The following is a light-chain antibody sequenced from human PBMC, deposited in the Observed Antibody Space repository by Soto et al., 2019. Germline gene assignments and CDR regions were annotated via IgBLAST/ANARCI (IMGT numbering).Light chain of an antibody. V-gene: IGLV1-40*01. CDR2: GYG. CDR3: QSYDSSLSGYV. Sequence: QPVRPPPPSVPGAAGQRVTISCARSSSNIGASYDVHWYQQLPGTAPKVVIYGYGNRPSGVPDRFYGYKSGTSASLDIAGLQADDEADYYCQSYDSSLSGYVFGTETKVTVL. J-gene: IGLJ1*01. CDR1: SSNIGASYD.